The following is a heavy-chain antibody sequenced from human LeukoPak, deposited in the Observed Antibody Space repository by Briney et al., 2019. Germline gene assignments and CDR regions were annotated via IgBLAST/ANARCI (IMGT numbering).Heavy chain of an antibody. CDR2: IIPIFGTA. CDR3: AREGDHYYDSSGYHPDAFDI. V-gene: IGHV1-69*06. D-gene: IGHD3-22*01. CDR1: GGTFSSYA. J-gene: IGHJ3*02. Sequence: AASVKVSCKASGGTFSSYAISWVRQAPGQGLEWMGGIIPIFGTANYAQKFQGRVTITADKSTSTAYMELSSLRSEDTAVYYCAREGDHYYDSSGYHPDAFDIWGQGTMVTVSS.